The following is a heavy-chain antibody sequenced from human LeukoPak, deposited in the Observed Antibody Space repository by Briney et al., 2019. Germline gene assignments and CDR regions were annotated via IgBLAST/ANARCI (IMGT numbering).Heavy chain of an antibody. Sequence: PGGSLRLSCAASGFTFSSYSMNWVRQAPGKGLEWVSSISSSSSYIYYADSVKGRFTISRDNAKNSLYLQMNSLRTEDTAVYYCARDGRIAVAGTGYWGQGTLVTVSS. D-gene: IGHD6-19*01. CDR1: GFTFSSYS. CDR3: ARDGRIAVAGTGY. J-gene: IGHJ4*02. V-gene: IGHV3-21*01. CDR2: ISSSSSYI.